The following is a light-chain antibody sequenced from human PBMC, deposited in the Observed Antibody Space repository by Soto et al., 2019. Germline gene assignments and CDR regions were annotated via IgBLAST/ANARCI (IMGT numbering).Light chain of an antibody. CDR3: SSYAGSNNVV. CDR1: SSDVGGYSY. V-gene: IGLV2-8*01. CDR2: EVS. J-gene: IGLJ2*01. Sequence: QSALTQPPSASGSPGQSVTISCTGTSSDVGGYSYVSWYQQHPGKAPILMIYEVSQRPSGVPDRFSGSKSGNTASLTVSGLQAEDEADYYCSSYAGSNNVVFGGGTKLTVL.